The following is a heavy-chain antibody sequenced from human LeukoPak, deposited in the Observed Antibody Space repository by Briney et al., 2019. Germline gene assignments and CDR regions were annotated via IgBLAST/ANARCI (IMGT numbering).Heavy chain of an antibody. D-gene: IGHD3-22*01. CDR2: VDHGGRT. Sequence: KPSETLSLTCAVYGGSLNAYYWSWIRQPPGKGLEWIGEVDHGGRTHYNTSLKNRLTFSIDMSKNQFSLNLRSVTAADTAVYYCARDGFYDSSGYYPGIRYYYYGMDVWGQGTTVTVSS. J-gene: IGHJ6*02. CDR1: GGSLNAYY. V-gene: IGHV4-34*01. CDR3: ARDGFYDSSGYYPGIRYYYYGMDV.